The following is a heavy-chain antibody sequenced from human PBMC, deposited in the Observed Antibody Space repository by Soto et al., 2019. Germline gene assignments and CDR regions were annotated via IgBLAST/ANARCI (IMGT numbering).Heavy chain of an antibody. Sequence: PETLSLTCAVSGGSISSGGYSWSWIRQPPGKGLEWIGYIYYSGSTNYNPSLKSRVTISVDTSKNQFSLKLSSVTAADTAVYYCASSGYYDSSGPRYWGQGTLVTVS. J-gene: IGHJ4*02. V-gene: IGHV4-61*08. CDR1: GGSISSGGYS. CDR3: ASSGYYDSSGPRY. D-gene: IGHD3-22*01. CDR2: IYYSGST.